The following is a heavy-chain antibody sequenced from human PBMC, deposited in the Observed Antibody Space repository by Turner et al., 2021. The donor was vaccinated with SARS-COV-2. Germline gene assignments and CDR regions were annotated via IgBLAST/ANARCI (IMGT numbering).Heavy chain of an antibody. Sequence: QVQLVESGGGVVQPGRSLRLSCAAPGFTFSTYAMHWVRQAPGKGLEWVAVISYDGSDKYDADSVKGRFTISRDNSKNTLYLQMNSLRAEDTAVYYCAREDYYDSSGSLDYWGQGTLVTVSS. V-gene: IGHV3-30-3*01. CDR3: AREDYYDSSGSLDY. CDR1: GFTFSTYA. J-gene: IGHJ4*02. CDR2: ISYDGSDK. D-gene: IGHD3-22*01.